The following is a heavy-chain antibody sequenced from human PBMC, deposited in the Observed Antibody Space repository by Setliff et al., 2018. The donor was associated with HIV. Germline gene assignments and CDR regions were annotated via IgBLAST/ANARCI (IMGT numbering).Heavy chain of an antibody. CDR2: MNPNSGNT. J-gene: IGHJ4*02. Sequence: GASVKVSCKASGYTFSSYDINWVRQATGQGLEWMGWMNPNSGNTGYAQKFQGRVTMTRNTSISTAYMELSSLRSEDTAMYYCARFSYGSVWPETDYWGQGTLVTVS. V-gene: IGHV1-8*01. CDR3: ARFSYGSVWPETDY. CDR1: GYTFSSYD. D-gene: IGHD6-25*01.